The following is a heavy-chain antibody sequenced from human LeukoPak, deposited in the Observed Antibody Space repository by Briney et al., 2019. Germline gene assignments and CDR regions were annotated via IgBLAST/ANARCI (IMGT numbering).Heavy chain of an antibody. CDR1: GYSIGSGYY. D-gene: IGHD3-22*01. V-gene: IGHV4-38-2*02. CDR3: ARVPYYDSSGYYYRYYYYMDV. CDR2: IYHSGST. Sequence: SETLSLTCTVSGYSIGSGYYWGWIRQPPGKGLEWIGSIYHSGSTYYNPSLKSRVTISVDTSKNQFSLKLSSVTAADTAVYYCARVPYYDSSGYYYRYYYYMDVWGKGTTVTVSS. J-gene: IGHJ6*03.